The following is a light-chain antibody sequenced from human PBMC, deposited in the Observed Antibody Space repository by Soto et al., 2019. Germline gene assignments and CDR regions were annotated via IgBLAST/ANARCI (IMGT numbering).Light chain of an antibody. CDR1: RSDVGGYNY. J-gene: IGLJ2*01. V-gene: IGLV2-14*01. Sequence: QSALTQPASVSGSPGQSITISCTGTRSDVGGYNYVSWYQQHPGKAPKLMIYAVSNRPSGVSNRFSGSKSGNTASLTISGLQAEDEADYYCSSYTSSSTVVFGGGTKLTVL. CDR3: SSYTSSSTVV. CDR2: AVS.